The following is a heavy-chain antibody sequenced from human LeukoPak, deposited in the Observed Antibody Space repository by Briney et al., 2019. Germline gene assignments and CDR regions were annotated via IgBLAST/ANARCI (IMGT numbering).Heavy chain of an antibody. J-gene: IGHJ4*02. Sequence: GGSLRLSCAASGFTFSSYDMNWVRQAPGKGLEWVASISSTGSYIYYADSVKGRFSISRDNAKNSLYLQVNSLRAEDTAVYYCAKDGSTVTGSGDYWGQGTLVTVSS. CDR2: ISSTGSYI. CDR3: AKDGSTVTGSGDY. V-gene: IGHV3-21*04. CDR1: GFTFSSYD. D-gene: IGHD6-19*01.